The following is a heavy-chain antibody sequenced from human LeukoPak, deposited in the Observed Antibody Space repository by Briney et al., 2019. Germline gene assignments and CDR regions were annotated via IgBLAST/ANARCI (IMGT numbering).Heavy chain of an antibody. D-gene: IGHD5-24*01. CDR3: TRVGYIDEGIDY. J-gene: IGHJ4*02. CDR2: IKQDGSKK. Sequence: GGSLRLSCVASGFPFSSYWMTWVRQASGKGLEWVANIKQDGSKKSYVDPVKGRFTISRDNAKNSLYLQMNSLRAEDTAIYYCTRVGYIDEGIDYWGQGTLVTVSS. CDR1: GFPFSSYW. V-gene: IGHV3-7*04.